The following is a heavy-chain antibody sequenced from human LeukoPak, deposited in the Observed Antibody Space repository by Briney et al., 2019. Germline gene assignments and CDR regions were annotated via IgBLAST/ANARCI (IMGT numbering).Heavy chain of an antibody. CDR1: GFTFDDYA. D-gene: IGHD5-24*01. J-gene: IGHJ4*02. Sequence: GGSLRPSCAASGFTFDDYAMHWVRQAPGKGLEWVSLISGDGGSTYYADSVKGRFTISRDNSKNSLYLQMNSLRTEDTALYYCATMATIPDHYFDYWGQGTLVTVSS. V-gene: IGHV3-43*02. CDR3: ATMATIPDHYFDY. CDR2: ISGDGGST.